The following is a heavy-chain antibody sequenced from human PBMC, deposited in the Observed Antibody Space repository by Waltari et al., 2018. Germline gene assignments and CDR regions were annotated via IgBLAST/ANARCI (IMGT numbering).Heavy chain of an antibody. V-gene: IGHV4-59*01. CDR2: IYYSGST. CDR3: ARVLRYFDWLLSDGGYGMDV. CDR1: GGSISSYY. J-gene: IGHJ6*02. Sequence: QVQLQESGPGLVKPSETLSLTCTVSGGSISSYYWSWIRQPPGKGLEWIGYIYYSGSTNYNPSLKSRGTISVDTSKNQFSLKLSSVTAADTAVYYCARVLRYFDWLLSDGGYGMDVWGQGTMVTVSS. D-gene: IGHD3-9*01.